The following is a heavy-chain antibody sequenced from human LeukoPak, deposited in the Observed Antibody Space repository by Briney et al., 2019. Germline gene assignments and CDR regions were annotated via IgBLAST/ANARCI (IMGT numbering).Heavy chain of an antibody. Sequence: GGSLRLSCAASGLTFSSYWMHWVRQAPGKGLVWVSRINSDGSSTSYADSVKGRFTISRDNAKNTLYLQMNSLRAEDTAVYYCARDQRFGEFLPFDPWGQGTLVTVSS. V-gene: IGHV3-74*01. CDR2: INSDGSST. J-gene: IGHJ5*02. D-gene: IGHD3-10*01. CDR1: GLTFSSYW. CDR3: ARDQRFGEFLPFDP.